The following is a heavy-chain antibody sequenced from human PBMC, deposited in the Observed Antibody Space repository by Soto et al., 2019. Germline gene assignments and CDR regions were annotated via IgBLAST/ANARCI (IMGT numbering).Heavy chain of an antibody. D-gene: IGHD6-6*01. CDR2: IIPIFGTA. J-gene: IGHJ5*02. CDR3: ARDHSTSSYSWFDP. V-gene: IGHV1-69*01. Sequence: TWVRQAPGQGLEWMGGIIPIFGTANYAQKFQGRVTITADESTSTAYMELSSLRSEDTALYYCARDHSTSSYSWFDPLGQGTLVIVSS.